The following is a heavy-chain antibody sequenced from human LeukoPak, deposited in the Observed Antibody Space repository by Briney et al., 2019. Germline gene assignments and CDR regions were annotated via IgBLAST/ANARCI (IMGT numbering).Heavy chain of an antibody. D-gene: IGHD2-2*01. V-gene: IGHV3-23*01. CDR3: AKLSGHIVVVPTDY. J-gene: IGHJ4*02. Sequence: GGSLRLSCAASGFTFSSYAMSWVRQAPGKGLEWVSAISGSGGSTYYADSVKGRFTISRDNSENTLYLQMNSLRVEDTAVYYCAKLSGHIVVVPTDYWGQGTLVTVSS. CDR1: GFTFSSYA. CDR2: ISGSGGST.